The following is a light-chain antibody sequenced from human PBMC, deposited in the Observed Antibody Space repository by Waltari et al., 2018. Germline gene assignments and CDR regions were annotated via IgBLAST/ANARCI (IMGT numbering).Light chain of an antibody. CDR3: QQYGSSPWT. Sequence: EIVLTQSPGTLSWSPGERATLSCRASQRVSSSYLAWYQQKPGQAPRVLIHGASNRATGIPDRFSGSGSGTDFTLTISRLGPEDFAVYYCQQYGSSPWTFGQGTKVEIK. CDR1: QRVSSSY. V-gene: IGKV3-20*01. J-gene: IGKJ1*01. CDR2: GAS.